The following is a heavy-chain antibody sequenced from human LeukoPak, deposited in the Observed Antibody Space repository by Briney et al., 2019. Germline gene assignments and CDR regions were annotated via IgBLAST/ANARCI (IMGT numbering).Heavy chain of an antibody. CDR2: ISAYNGNT. J-gene: IGHJ4*02. CDR1: GYTFTSHG. V-gene: IGHV1-18*01. CDR3: AFHSGYGLFDY. Sequence: ASVKVSCKASGYTFTSHGISWVRQAPGQGLEWMGWISAYNGNTNYAQKLQGRVTMTTDTSTSTAYMELRSLRTDDTAVYYCAFHSGYGLFDYWGQGTLVTVSS. D-gene: IGHD5-12*01.